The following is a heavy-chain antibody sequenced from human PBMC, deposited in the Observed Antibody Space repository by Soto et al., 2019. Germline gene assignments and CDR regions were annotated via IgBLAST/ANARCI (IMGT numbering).Heavy chain of an antibody. CDR3: ARAPLEWDEKDV. CDR1: GGSISSGDYY. J-gene: IGHJ6*02. CDR2: IYYSGST. V-gene: IGHV4-30-4*01. Sequence: QVQLQESGPGLVKPSQTLSLTCTVSGGSISSGDYYWSWIRQPPGKGLEWIGYIYYSGSTYYNPSLKARVPITGDTSRNQFSLKLGSVTAADTAVYYCARAPLEWDEKDVWGQGTTVTVSS. D-gene: IGHD3-3*01.